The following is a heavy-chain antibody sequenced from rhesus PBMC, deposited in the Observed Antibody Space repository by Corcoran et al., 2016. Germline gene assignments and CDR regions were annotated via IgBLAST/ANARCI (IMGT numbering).Heavy chain of an antibody. J-gene: IGHJ4*01. Sequence: EVQLVQSGAEVKRPGESLRISCKTSGYSFTSSWISWVRQIPGKVLGWMGGIYPGVSTTIYSPSFQGQVTISADKSISTTYLQWSSLKASDTATYYCAKRDSSGWSFFDYWGQGVLVTVSS. CDR1: GYSFTSSW. V-gene: IGHV5S1*01. CDR3: AKRDSSGWSFFDY. CDR2: IYPGVSTT. D-gene: IGHD6S26*01.